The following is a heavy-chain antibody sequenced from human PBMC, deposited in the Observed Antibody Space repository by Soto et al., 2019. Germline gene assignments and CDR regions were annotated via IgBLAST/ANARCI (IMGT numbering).Heavy chain of an antibody. CDR3: ARDLRNSGSYYRWFDP. CDR1: GGTFSSYA. J-gene: IGHJ5*02. Sequence: SVNVSFKASGGTFSSYAISWVRQAPGQGLEWMGGIIPIFGTANYAQKFQGRVTITADKSTSTAYMELSSLRSEDTAVYYCARDLRNSGSYYRWFDPWGQGTLVTVSS. CDR2: IIPIFGTA. D-gene: IGHD1-26*01. V-gene: IGHV1-69*06.